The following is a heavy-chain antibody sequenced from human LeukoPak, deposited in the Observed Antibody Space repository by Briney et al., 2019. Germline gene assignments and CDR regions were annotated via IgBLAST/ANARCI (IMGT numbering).Heavy chain of an antibody. CDR1: GFTFSSYG. Sequence: PGGSLRLSCAASGFTFSSYGMHWVRQAPGKGLEWVAVISYDGSNKYYADSVKGRFTISRDNSKNTLYLQMNSLGAEDTAVYYCAKDGLATVNLYFQHWGQGTLVTVSS. J-gene: IGHJ1*01. V-gene: IGHV3-30*18. CDR2: ISYDGSNK. D-gene: IGHD4-17*01. CDR3: AKDGLATVNLYFQH.